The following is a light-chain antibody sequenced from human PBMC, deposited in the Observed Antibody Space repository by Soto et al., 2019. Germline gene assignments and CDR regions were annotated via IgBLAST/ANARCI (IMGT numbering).Light chain of an antibody. V-gene: IGLV1-47*01. J-gene: IGLJ1*01. Sequence: QSVLTQPLSASGTPGQRVTISCSGSSSNIGSNYVYWYQQLPGTAPKLLIYRNNQRPSGVPDRFSGSKSGTSASLAISGLRSEDEADYYCAAWDDSHYVFGTGTQLTVL. CDR1: SSNIGSNY. CDR3: AAWDDSHYV. CDR2: RNN.